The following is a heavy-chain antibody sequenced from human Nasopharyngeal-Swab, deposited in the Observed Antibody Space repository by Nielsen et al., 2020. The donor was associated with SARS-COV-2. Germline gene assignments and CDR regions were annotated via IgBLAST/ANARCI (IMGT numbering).Heavy chain of an antibody. J-gene: IGHJ4*02. Sequence: SETLSLTCTVSGGSISSSSYYWGWIRQPPGKGLEWIGSIYYSGSTNYNPSLKSRVTISVDTSKNQFSLKLSSVTAADTAVYYCARFRRSWFGGGYFDYWGQGTLVTVSS. CDR2: IYYSGST. V-gene: IGHV4-39*07. CDR3: ARFRRSWFGGGYFDY. D-gene: IGHD3-10*01. CDR1: GGSISSSSYY.